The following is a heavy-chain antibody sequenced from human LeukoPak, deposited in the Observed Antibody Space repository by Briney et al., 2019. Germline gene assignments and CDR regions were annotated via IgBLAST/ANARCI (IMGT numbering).Heavy chain of an antibody. CDR2: ISWNSGSI. V-gene: IGHV3-9*01. J-gene: IGHJ4*02. D-gene: IGHD3-22*01. CDR1: GFTFDDYA. Sequence: GGSLRLSCAASGFTFDDYAMHWVRQAPGKGLEWVSGISWNSGSIGYADSVKGRFTISRDNAKNSLYLQMNSLRAEDTALYYCAKDYYDSSGYYFDYWGQGTLATVSS. CDR3: AKDYYDSSGYYFDY.